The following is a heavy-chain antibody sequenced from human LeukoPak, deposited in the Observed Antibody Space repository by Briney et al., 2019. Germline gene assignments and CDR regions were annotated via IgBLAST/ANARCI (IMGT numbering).Heavy chain of an antibody. CDR1: GGSLSSYY. V-gene: IGHV4-59*08. J-gene: IGHJ3*02. CDR2: IYYSGST. D-gene: IGHD5-12*01. Sequence: SEILSLTCTVSGGSLSSYYWSWIRQPPGKGLEWIGYIYYSGSTNYNPSLKSRVTIPVDMSKNQFSLKLSSVTAADTAVYYCARQSGNGYSGYDFQAFDIWGQGTMVTVSS. CDR3: ARQSGNGYSGYDFQAFDI.